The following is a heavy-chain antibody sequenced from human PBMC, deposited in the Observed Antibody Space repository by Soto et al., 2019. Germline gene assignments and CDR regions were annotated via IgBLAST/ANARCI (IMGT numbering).Heavy chain of an antibody. J-gene: IGHJ3*02. Sequence: CESMKIYRQGSGYSFTTYWLDWVRQMPGKGLEYMGIIYPGDSDSRYSPAFQGQVTISADKSISTAYLQWTSLKASDTAIYYCARSRVSTPRLEYPFDIWGQGTMVTVSS. V-gene: IGHV5-51*01. CDR2: IYPGDSDS. CDR1: GYSFTTYW. CDR3: ARSRVSTPRLEYPFDI. D-gene: IGHD5-12*01.